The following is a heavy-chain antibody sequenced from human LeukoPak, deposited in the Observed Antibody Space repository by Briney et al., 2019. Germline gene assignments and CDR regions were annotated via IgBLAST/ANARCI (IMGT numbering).Heavy chain of an antibody. V-gene: IGHV4-34*01. CDR2: INHSGGT. CDR3: ARKYYGSGSYPW. Sequence: SETLSLTCAVYGGSFSGYYWSWIRQPPGKGLEWIGEINHSGGTNYNPSLKSRVTISVDTSKNQFSLKLSSVTAADTAVYYCARKYYGSGSYPWWGQGTLVTVSS. J-gene: IGHJ4*02. CDR1: GGSFSGYY. D-gene: IGHD3-10*01.